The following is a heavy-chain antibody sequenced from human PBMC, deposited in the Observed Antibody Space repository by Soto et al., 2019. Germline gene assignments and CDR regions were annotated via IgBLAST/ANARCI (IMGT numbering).Heavy chain of an antibody. CDR2: INPSGGST. CDR1: GYAFTSYY. V-gene: IGHV1-46*01. Sequence: ASVKVSWKAAGYAFTSYYMHWVRQAPGQGLEWMGIINPSGGSTSYAQKFQGRVTMTRDTSTSTVYMELSSLRSEDTAVYYCARGGNYDILTGLGYYYYGMDVWGQGTTVTVSS. CDR3: ARGGNYDILTGLGYYYYGMDV. J-gene: IGHJ6*02. D-gene: IGHD3-9*01.